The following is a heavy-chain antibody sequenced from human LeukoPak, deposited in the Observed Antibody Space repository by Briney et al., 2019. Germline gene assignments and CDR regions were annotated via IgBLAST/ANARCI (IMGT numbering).Heavy chain of an antibody. Sequence: SETLSLTCTVSGGSVSSSNYYWSWIRQPPGKGLEWVGFFSYNVHSDYNPSLKSRVTISVDTSKNQFSLRLSSVTAADTAIYYCAGVSVAGTGPDYWGQGTLVTVSS. J-gene: IGHJ4*02. CDR2: FSYNVHS. CDR1: GGSVSSSNYY. V-gene: IGHV4-61*01. CDR3: AGVSVAGTGPDY. D-gene: IGHD6-13*01.